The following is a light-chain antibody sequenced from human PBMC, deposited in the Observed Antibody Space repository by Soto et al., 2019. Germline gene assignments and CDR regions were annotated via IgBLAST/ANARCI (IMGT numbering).Light chain of an antibody. Sequence: QSVLTQPPSASGTPGQRVTIFCPGSSSNIGTNAVNWYRQLPGTAPKLFIYSNTQRPSGVPDRSSGSKSDTSASLAISGLQSEDEADYYCAAWDDTLNGPVFGGGTKLTVL. V-gene: IGLV1-44*01. CDR3: AAWDDTLNGPV. CDR2: SNT. CDR1: SSNIGTNA. J-gene: IGLJ3*02.